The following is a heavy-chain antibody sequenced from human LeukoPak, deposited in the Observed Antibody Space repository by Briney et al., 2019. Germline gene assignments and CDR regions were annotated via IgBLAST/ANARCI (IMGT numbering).Heavy chain of an antibody. CDR3: TRSPYLHYYFYYMDV. J-gene: IGHJ6*03. CDR2: IRSIHYGGTT. CDR1: GFTFGDYA. Sequence: TGGSLRLSCTASGFTFGDYALIWFRQAPGKGLEWVGFIRSIHYGGTTEYAASVKGRFTVSRDDSKSIAYLQMNSLKTEDTAVYYCTRSPYLHYYFYYMDVWGKGTTVTVSS. V-gene: IGHV3-49*03.